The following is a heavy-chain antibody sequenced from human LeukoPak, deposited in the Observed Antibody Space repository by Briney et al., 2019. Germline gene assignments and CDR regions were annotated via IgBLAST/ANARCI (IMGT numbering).Heavy chain of an antibody. Sequence: PSATLSLTCTVSSGSISNYYWSWIRQPPGKGLEWIGYMYYTGSISYNPSLKSRVTMSVDMSKNQFSLTLSSVTATDTAIYYCARADNTGWSSLDSWGQGTLVIVSS. CDR2: MYYTGSI. J-gene: IGHJ4*02. CDR1: SGSISNYY. V-gene: IGHV4-59*08. D-gene: IGHD6-19*01. CDR3: ARADNTGWSSLDS.